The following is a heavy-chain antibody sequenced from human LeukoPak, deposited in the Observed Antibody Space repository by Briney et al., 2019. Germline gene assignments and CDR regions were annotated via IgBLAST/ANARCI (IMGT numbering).Heavy chain of an antibody. Sequence: GGSLRPSCAASGFTFDDYVMHWVRQAPGKGLEWVSLITGDGRGTYYADSVKGRFTISRDNSKNSLFLLINRLRPEDTAMYYCAKDVLVRGLIGYFDYWGQGTLVTVSS. CDR3: AKDVLVRGLIGYFDY. D-gene: IGHD3-10*01. V-gene: IGHV3-43*02. CDR2: ITGDGRGT. J-gene: IGHJ4*02. CDR1: GFTFDDYV.